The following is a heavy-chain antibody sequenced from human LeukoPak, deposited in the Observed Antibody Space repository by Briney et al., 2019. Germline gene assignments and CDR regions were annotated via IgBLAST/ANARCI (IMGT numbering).Heavy chain of an antibody. CDR3: ARVIGYSGYDAFDY. Sequence: SETLSLTCTVSGGSISSGDYYWSWIRQPPGKGLEWIGYIYYSGSTNYNPSLKSRVTISVDTSKNQFSLKLSSVTAADTAVYYCARVIGYSGYDAFDYWGQGTLVTVSS. CDR2: IYYSGST. CDR1: GGSISSGDYY. V-gene: IGHV4-61*08. J-gene: IGHJ4*02. D-gene: IGHD5-12*01.